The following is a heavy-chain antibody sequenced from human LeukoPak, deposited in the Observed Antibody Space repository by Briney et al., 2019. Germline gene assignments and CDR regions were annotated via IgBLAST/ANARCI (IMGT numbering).Heavy chain of an antibody. V-gene: IGHV3-23*01. CDR1: GFTFICYA. Sequence: PWGSLRLSCAASGFTFICYARSWVGQARGKGVEGVSAISGSGCSTYYAYSVKGRFTISRDNSKHTLHLQMNSLRAEATALYYCAKWSCRGVCFIVRIAESSRPLGYWGQGTLVTVSS. CDR3: AKWSCRGVCFIVRIAESSRPLGY. J-gene: IGHJ4*02. D-gene: IGHD2-8*01. CDR2: ISGSGCST.